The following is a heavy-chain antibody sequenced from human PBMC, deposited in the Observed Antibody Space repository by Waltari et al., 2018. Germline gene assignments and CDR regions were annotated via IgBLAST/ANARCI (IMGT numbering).Heavy chain of an antibody. V-gene: IGHV3-74*01. D-gene: IGHD5-18*01. CDR2: ISGDGAGT. CDR3: ARASISRDTGNTFDS. J-gene: IGHJ4*02. CDR1: GFTLSSFC. Sequence: EVHLVESGGGLVRPGGSLRLSSAASGFTLSSFCMHWVRQAPGKGPQWVARISGDGAGTHYADSVRGRFTISRDNANNMVYLQMNSLSDDDTATYFCARASISRDTGNTFDSWGQGNLVTVSS.